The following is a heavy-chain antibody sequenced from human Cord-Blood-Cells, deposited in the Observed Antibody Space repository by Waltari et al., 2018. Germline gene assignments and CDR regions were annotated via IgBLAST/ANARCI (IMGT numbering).Heavy chain of an antibody. V-gene: IGHV4-34*01. D-gene: IGHD7-27*01. CDR1: GGSFSGYY. J-gene: IGHJ4*02. Sequence: QVQLQQWGAGLLKPSETLSLTCAVYGGSFSGYYWSWIRQPPGKGLEWIGESNHSGSTNDNPSLKSRVTISVDTSKNQFSLKLSSVTAADTAVYYCARHGEDGTPFDYWGQGTLVTVSS. CDR2: SNHSGST. CDR3: ARHGEDGTPFDY.